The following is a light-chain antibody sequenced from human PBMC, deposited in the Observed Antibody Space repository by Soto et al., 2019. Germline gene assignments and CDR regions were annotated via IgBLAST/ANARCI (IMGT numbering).Light chain of an antibody. Sequence: QSALTQPASVSGYPGQSITISCTGTSSDVGGYNYVSWYQQHPGKAPKLMIYDVSNRPSGVSNRFSGSKSGNTASLTISGLQAEDEADYYCSSYTSSSTWVFGGGNKLTVL. J-gene: IGLJ3*02. CDR1: SSDVGGYNY. V-gene: IGLV2-14*01. CDR2: DVS. CDR3: SSYTSSSTWV.